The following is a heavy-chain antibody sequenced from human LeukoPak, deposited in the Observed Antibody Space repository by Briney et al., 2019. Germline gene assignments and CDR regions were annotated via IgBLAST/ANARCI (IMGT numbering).Heavy chain of an antibody. CDR2: MFHTGSA. D-gene: IGHD4-23*01. J-gene: IGHJ4*02. CDR3: ARVAGGLLEY. V-gene: IGHV4-39*07. CDR1: GDSLSSNNYY. Sequence: SETLSLTCTVSGDSLSSNNYYWGWIRQPPGGGLEWIGSMFHTGSAYYNPSLKSRVTISFDTSKNQFSLKVTAVTAADAAVYYCARVAGGLLEYWGQGTLVTVSA.